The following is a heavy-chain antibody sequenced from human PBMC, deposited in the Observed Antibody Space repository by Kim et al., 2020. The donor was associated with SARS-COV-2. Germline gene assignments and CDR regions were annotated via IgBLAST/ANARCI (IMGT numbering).Heavy chain of an antibody. CDR3: ARVLAARAFDY. J-gene: IGHJ4*02. Sequence: GGSLRLSCAVSGLTFSKSWMYWVRQAPGKGLVWVSRISDDGSDTTYADSVKGRFTISRDNAKNTLYLQMNSLRAEDTAVYYCARVLAARAFDYWGQGALVTVSS. CDR2: ISDDGSDT. CDR1: GLTFSKSW. V-gene: IGHV3-74*01. D-gene: IGHD3-3*01.